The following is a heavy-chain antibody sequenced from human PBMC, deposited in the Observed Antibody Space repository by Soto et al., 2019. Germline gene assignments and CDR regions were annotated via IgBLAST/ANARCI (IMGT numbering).Heavy chain of an antibody. CDR3: AHNFRGWGSYTVDRFDS. Sequence: QITLKESGPTLVKPTQTLTLTCSCSGFSLTDIGGGVGWIRQPPGKALEFLALVFWDDDKRYQPSLRSRLTINQDTSKNQVVLAMANMDTVDTATYYCAHNFRGWGSYTVDRFDSWGQGTLVLVSS. J-gene: IGHJ5*01. V-gene: IGHV2-5*02. CDR2: VFWDDDK. CDR1: GFSLTDIGGG. D-gene: IGHD3-16*01.